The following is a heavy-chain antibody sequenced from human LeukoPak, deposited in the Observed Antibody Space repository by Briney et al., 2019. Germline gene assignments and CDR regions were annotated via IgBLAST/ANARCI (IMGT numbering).Heavy chain of an antibody. V-gene: IGHV3-74*01. CDR3: ARRSSGSPPYYFDY. J-gene: IGHJ4*02. D-gene: IGHD1-26*01. CDR1: GFTFSSHW. Sequence: GGSLRLSCAASGFTFSSHWMHWVRQAPGKGLVWVSRINNDGSTTNYADCVKGRFTISRGNAKNTLYLQMNSLRAEDTAVYYCARRSSGSPPYYFDYWGQGTLVTVSS. CDR2: INNDGSTT.